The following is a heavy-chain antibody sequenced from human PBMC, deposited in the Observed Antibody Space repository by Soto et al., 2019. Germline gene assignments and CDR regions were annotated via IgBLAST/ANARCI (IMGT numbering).Heavy chain of an antibody. D-gene: IGHD3-10*01. J-gene: IGHJ5*02. CDR2: MYSSGST. Sequence: SETLSLTCTVSGGSISSSSYYWGWIRQPPGKGLEWIGSMYSSGSTYYNPSLRSRVTISVDTSKNQFSLKLSSVTAADTAVYYCARHGVTMVRGVIGGWFDPWGQGTLVPVSS. CDR1: GGSISSSSYY. CDR3: ARHGVTMVRGVIGGWFDP. V-gene: IGHV4-39*01.